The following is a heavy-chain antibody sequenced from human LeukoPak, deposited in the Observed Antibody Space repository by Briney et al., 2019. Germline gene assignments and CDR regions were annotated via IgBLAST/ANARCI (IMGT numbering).Heavy chain of an antibody. CDR3: ARGDGIVDVDAFDI. Sequence: ASVKVSCKASGYTFTSYDINWVRQATGQGLEWMGWMNPNSGNTGYAQKFQGRVTMTRNTSISTAYMELSSLRSEDTAAYYCARGDGIVDVDAFDIWGQGTMVTVSS. CDR2: MNPNSGNT. CDR1: GYTFTSYD. V-gene: IGHV1-8*01. J-gene: IGHJ3*02. D-gene: IGHD3-16*02.